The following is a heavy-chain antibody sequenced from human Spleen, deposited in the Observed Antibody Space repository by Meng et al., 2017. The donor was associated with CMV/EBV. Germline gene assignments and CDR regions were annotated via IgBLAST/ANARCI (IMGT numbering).Heavy chain of an antibody. CDR1: GYTFTSYG. CDR2: INAYNGNT. J-gene: IGHJ6*02. D-gene: IGHD1-20*01. V-gene: IGHV1-18*01. CDR3: ARVTVLYGMDV. Sequence: ASVKVSCKASGYTFTSYGINWVRQAPGQGLEWMGWINAYNGNTNYAQKVQGRVTMTTDTSTSTAYMELRSLISDDTAVYYCARVTVLYGMDVWGQGTTVTVSS.